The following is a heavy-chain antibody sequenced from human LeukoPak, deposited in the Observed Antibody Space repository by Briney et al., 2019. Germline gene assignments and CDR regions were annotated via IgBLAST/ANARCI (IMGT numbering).Heavy chain of an antibody. CDR2: IKQDGSEK. Sequence: GGSLRLSCAVSGFTFSNYWMSWVRQAPGKGLEWVANIKQDGSEKYYVDSVKGRFTISRDNAKNSLDLQMNSLRAEDTAVYHCASGGAYHVHWGRGTLVTVSS. CDR3: ASGGAYHVH. CDR1: GFTFSNYW. V-gene: IGHV3-7*01. D-gene: IGHD4-23*01. J-gene: IGHJ4*02.